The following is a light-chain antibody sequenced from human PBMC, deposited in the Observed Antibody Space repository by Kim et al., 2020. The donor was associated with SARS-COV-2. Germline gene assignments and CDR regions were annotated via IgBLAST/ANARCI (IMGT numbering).Light chain of an antibody. V-gene: IGLV3-1*01. CDR2: QDS. CDR1: KLGDKY. Sequence: LTQPPSVSVSPGQTASITCSGDKLGDKYACWYQQKPGQSPVLVIYQDSKRPSGIPERFSGSNSGNTATLTISGTQAMDEADYYCQAWDSSRGVFGGGTQLTVL. J-gene: IGLJ7*01. CDR3: QAWDSSRGV.